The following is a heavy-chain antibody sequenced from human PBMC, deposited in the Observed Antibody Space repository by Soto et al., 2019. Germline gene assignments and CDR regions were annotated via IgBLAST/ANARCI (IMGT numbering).Heavy chain of an antibody. D-gene: IGHD6-19*01. J-gene: IGHJ3*02. CDR3: ALQHRGWYAFDI. CDR2: ISAYNGNT. Sequence: ASVKVSCKASGYTFTSYGISWVRQAPGQGLEWMGWISAYNGNTNYAQKLQGRVTMTTDTSTSTAYMELRSLRSDDTAVYYCALQHRGWYAFDIWGQGTMVTVSS. V-gene: IGHV1-18*01. CDR1: GYTFTSYG.